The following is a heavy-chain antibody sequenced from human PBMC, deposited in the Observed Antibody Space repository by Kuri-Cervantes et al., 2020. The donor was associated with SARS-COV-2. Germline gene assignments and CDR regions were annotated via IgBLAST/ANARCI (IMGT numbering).Heavy chain of an antibody. V-gene: IGHV4-30-4*08. CDR2: IYYSGST. Sequence: SCTVSGGSISSGDYYWSWIRQPPGKGLEWIGYIYYSGSTYHNPSLKSRVTISVDTSKNQFSLKLSSVTAADTAVYYCARGSVVVVPATYYFDYWGQGTLVTVSS. CDR3: ARGSVVVVPATYYFDY. CDR1: GGSISSGDYY. D-gene: IGHD2-2*01. J-gene: IGHJ4*02.